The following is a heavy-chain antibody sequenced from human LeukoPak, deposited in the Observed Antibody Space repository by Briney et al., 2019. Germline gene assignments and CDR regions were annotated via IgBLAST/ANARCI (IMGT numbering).Heavy chain of an antibody. J-gene: IGHJ5*02. Sequence: PSETLSLTCTATGGSISSYYWSWIRQPPGKGLEWIGYTYYSGSTNYNPSLKSRVTISVDTSKNQFSLKLSSVTAADTAVYYCARGPPTRPYYDFWCGYYIWGCWFDPWGQGTLVTVSS. V-gene: IGHV4-59*01. CDR1: GGSISSYY. D-gene: IGHD3-3*01. CDR3: ARGPPTRPYYDFWCGYYIWGCWFDP. CDR2: TYYSGST.